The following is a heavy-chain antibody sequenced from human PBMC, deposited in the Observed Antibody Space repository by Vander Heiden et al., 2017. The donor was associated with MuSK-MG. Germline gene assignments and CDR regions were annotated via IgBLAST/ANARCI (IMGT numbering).Heavy chain of an antibody. D-gene: IGHD2-2*01. J-gene: IGHJ5*02. Sequence: QVHLQESGPGLVKPSETLSLICAVPGHSIKSDYFWGWIRQPPGKGLEWIGSFFHRGTTHYNPSLKSRVSMSMDTSKNHFYLNLTSVAAADTALYYCVRFVLPATIVNSFDPWGRGTLVTVSS. CDR1: GHSIKSDYF. CDR2: FFHRGTT. V-gene: IGHV4-38-2*01. CDR3: VRFVLPATIVNSFDP.